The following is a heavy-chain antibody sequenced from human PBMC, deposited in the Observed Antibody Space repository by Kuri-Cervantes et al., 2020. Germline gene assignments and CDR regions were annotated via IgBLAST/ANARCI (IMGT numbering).Heavy chain of an antibody. CDR3: ARDRTYTMDV. Sequence: GESLKISCAASGFTFSSYWMHWDRQVPGKGLVWVSRIISDGRSATYADSVRGRFTISRDNAKNTLYLQMNSLTAEDTAVYYCARDRTYTMDVWGQGTMVTVSS. J-gene: IGHJ6*02. D-gene: IGHD2-2*01. V-gene: IGHV3-74*03. CDR2: IISDGRSA. CDR1: GFTFSSYW.